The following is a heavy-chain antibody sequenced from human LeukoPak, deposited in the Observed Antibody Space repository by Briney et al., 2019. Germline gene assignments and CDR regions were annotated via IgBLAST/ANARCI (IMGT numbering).Heavy chain of an antibody. CDR3: ARERRGKYFDY. CDR1: GFTFSSYS. J-gene: IGHJ4*02. CDR2: ISSSSSYI. D-gene: IGHD1-26*01. Sequence: GGSLRLSCAASGFTFSSYSMTWVRQAPGKGLEWVSSISSSSSYIYYADSVKGRFTISRDNAKNSLYLQMNSLRAEDTAVHYCARERRGKYFDYWGQGTLVTVSS. V-gene: IGHV3-21*01.